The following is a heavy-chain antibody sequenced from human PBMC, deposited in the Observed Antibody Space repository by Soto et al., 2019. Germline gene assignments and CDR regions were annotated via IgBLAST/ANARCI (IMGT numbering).Heavy chain of an antibody. J-gene: IGHJ4*02. CDR3: ARVPDY. D-gene: IGHD2-2*01. CDR1: GGSIISSSYY. CDR2: MYHSGST. V-gene: IGHV4-30-2*01. Sequence: PSVTLSLTCPVAGGSIISSSYYWSWIRQHPGKGLEWIGYMYHSGSTYYNPSLKSRVTISIGRSKNQFSLKLSSVTAADTAVYYCARVPDYWGQGILVTVSS.